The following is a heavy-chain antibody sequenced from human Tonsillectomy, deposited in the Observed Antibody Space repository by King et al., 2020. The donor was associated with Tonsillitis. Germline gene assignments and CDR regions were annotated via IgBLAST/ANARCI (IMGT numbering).Heavy chain of an antibody. D-gene: IGHD2-21*02. CDR2: ISYDGSNK. J-gene: IGHJ3*02. Sequence: QVQLVESGGGVVQPGRSLRLSCAASGFTFSSYAMHWVRQAPGKGLEWVAVISYDGSNKYYADSVMGRFTISRDNSKNTLSLQMNSLRAEDTAVYYCARFRDPDAFDIWGQGTMVTVSS. CDR3: ARFRDPDAFDI. V-gene: IGHV3-30*04. CDR1: GFTFSSYA.